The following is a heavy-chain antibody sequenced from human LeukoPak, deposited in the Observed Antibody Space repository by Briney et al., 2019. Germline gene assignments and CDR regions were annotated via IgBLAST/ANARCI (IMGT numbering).Heavy chain of an antibody. CDR3: AKDSVLIPAGWFDP. CDR2: ISGSGDST. D-gene: IGHD2-2*01. J-gene: IGHJ5*02. V-gene: IGHV3-23*01. Sequence: PGGSLRLSCAASGFTFSSYAMSWVRQAPGKGLEWVSSISGSGDSTYYTDSVKGRFTISRDKTKNTLYLQMNSLRAEDTAVYYCAKDSVLIPAGWFDPWGQGTQVTVSS. CDR1: GFTFSSYA.